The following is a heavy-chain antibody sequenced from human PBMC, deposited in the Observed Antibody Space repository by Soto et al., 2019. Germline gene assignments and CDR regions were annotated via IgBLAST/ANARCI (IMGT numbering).Heavy chain of an antibody. V-gene: IGHV4-39*02. CDR2: IYYSGST. CDR1: GDSISSSYYY. Sequence: PSETLSLTCTVSGDSISSSYYYWGWIRQPPGKGLEWIGSIYYSGSTYYNPSLKSRVTISVDTSKNQFSLKLTSVTAADTAVYYCARDAIAARPPSSWFDPWGQGTPVTVSS. CDR3: ARDAIAARPPSSWFDP. D-gene: IGHD6-6*01. J-gene: IGHJ5*02.